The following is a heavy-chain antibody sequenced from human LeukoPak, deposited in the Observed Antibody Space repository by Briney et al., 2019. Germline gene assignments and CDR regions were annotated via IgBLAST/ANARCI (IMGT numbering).Heavy chain of an antibody. Sequence: NPSETLSLTCAVYGGSFSGYYWSWIRQPPGKGLEWIGEINHSGSTNYNPSLKSRVTISVDTSKNQFSLKLSSVTAADTAVYYCARGISYDYWGQGTLVTVSS. CDR2: INHSGST. J-gene: IGHJ4*02. CDR1: GGSFSGYY. CDR3: ARGISYDY. D-gene: IGHD5-18*01. V-gene: IGHV4-34*01.